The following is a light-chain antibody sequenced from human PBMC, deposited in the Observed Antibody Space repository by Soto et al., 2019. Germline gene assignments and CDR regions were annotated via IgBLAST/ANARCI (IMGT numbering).Light chain of an antibody. CDR3: QQARRFPIT. CDR1: RDIGNF. J-gene: IGKJ5*01. V-gene: IGKV1-39*01. CDR2: DAS. Sequence: DIQMTQSPSSLSASAGDRIIITCRASRDIGNFVNWYQQTPGKAPRLLIYDASNLQSGVPSKFSVSGSGTDFTLTISSLQPEDFAVYYCQQARRFPITFGQGTRLEIK.